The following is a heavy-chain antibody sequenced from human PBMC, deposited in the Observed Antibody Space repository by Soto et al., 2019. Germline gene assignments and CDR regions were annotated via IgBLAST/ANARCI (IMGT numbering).Heavy chain of an antibody. CDR1: GYSFTSYW. V-gene: IGHV5-51*01. J-gene: IGHJ6*02. Sequence: LTISCKGSGYSFTSYWIGWVRQMPGKGLEWMGTIYPGDSDTRYSPSFQGQVTISADKSISTAYLQWSSLKASDTAMYYCARQSIAAAGTFLYYGMDVWGQGTTVTVSS. D-gene: IGHD6-13*01. CDR2: IYPGDSDT. CDR3: ARQSIAAAGTFLYYGMDV.